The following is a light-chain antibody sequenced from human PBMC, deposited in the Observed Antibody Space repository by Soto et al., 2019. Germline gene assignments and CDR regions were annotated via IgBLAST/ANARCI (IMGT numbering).Light chain of an antibody. CDR2: KTS. Sequence: GERGTITCRASHYVSSSLAWYQQTPGKAPKLMIYKTSILESGVPSRFSGSASGTEFTLSISSLQPDDFATYWCQQYNTYPWTFGQGTKVEIK. CDR3: QQYNTYPWT. J-gene: IGKJ1*01. V-gene: IGKV1-5*03. CDR1: HYVSSS.